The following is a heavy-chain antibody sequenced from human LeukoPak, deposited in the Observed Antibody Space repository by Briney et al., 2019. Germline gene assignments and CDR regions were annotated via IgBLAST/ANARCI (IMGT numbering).Heavy chain of an antibody. D-gene: IGHD3-10*01. J-gene: IGHJ4*02. V-gene: IGHV3-43D*04. CDR3: AKAPGSYYYGSGSYALFDY. CDR2: ISWDGGST. Sequence: GGSLRLSCAASGFTSDDYAMHWVRQAPGKGLEWVSLISWDGGSTYYADSVKGRFTISRDNSKNSLYLQMNSLRAEDTALYYCAKAPGSYYYGSGSYALFDYWGQGTLVTVSS. CDR1: GFTSDDYA.